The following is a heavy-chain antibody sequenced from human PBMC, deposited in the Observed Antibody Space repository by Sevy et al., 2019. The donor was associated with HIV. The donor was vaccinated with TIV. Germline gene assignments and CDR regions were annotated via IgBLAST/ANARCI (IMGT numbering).Heavy chain of an antibody. J-gene: IGHJ6*02. CDR1: GVTFSSYG. Sequence: GGSLRLSCAASGVTFSSYGIHWVRQAPGKGLEWVALISYDGSKKNHAESMKGRFTISRDNSKNTLYLEMSSLRPEDTAVYYCAHSSGLYGYYYGMDVWGQGTTVTVSS. V-gene: IGHV3-30*03. CDR3: AHSSGLYGYYYGMDV. CDR2: ISYDGSKK. D-gene: IGHD4-17*01.